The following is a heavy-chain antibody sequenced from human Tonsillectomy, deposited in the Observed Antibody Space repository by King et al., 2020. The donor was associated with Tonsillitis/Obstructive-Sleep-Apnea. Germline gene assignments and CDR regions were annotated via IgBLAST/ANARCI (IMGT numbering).Heavy chain of an antibody. Sequence: QLVQSGAEVKKPGASVKVSCKASGYTFTSYGINWVRQAPGQGLEWMGWISAYNGNTNYAQKLQGRVTMTTDTSTSTAYMELSSLRSDDTAVYYCAREPFPYYDFWSGYRFYFDYWGQGTLVTVSS. CDR3: AREPFPYYDFWSGYRFYFDY. D-gene: IGHD3-3*01. CDR2: ISAYNGNT. CDR1: GYTFTSYG. V-gene: IGHV1-18*01. J-gene: IGHJ4*02.